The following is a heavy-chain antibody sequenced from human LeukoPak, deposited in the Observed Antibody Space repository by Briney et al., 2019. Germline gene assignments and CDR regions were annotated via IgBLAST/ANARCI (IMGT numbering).Heavy chain of an antibody. CDR2: ISSSSSTI. J-gene: IGHJ4*02. V-gene: IGHV3-48*01. CDR3: ARVFEYSSSGEDY. CDR1: GFTFSSYA. Sequence: GGSLRLSCAASGFTFSSYAMSWVRQAPGKGLEWVSYISSSSSTIYYADSVKGRFTISRDNAKNSLYLQMNSLRAEDTAVYYCARVFEYSSSGEDYWGQGTLVTVSS. D-gene: IGHD6-6*01.